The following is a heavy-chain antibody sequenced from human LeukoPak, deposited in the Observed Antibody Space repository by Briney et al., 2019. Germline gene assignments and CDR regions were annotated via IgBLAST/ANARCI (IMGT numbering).Heavy chain of an antibody. J-gene: IGHJ4*02. CDR1: GSIFTSYW. CDR3: ARRQYYGSGSYYKWYYFDY. Sequence: GASLKISCKGSGSIFTSYWIGWVRQLPGKGLEWMGIIYPGDSDTRYSPSFQGQVTISADKSISTAYLQWSSLKASDTAMYYCARRQYYGSGSYYKWYYFDYWGQGTLVTVSS. CDR2: IYPGDSDT. D-gene: IGHD3-10*01. V-gene: IGHV5-51*01.